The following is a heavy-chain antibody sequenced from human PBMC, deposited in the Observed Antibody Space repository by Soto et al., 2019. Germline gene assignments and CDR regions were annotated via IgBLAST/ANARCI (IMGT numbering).Heavy chain of an antibody. D-gene: IGHD6-19*01. CDR3: ARFTVAGTSYYFDY. Sequence: SETLSLTCTASGGSISSSSYYWGWIRQPPGKGLEWIGSIYYSGSTYYNPSLKSRVTISVDTSKNQFSLKLSSVTAADTAVYYCARFTVAGTSYYFDYWGQGTLVTVSS. CDR1: GGSISSSSYY. V-gene: IGHV4-39*01. J-gene: IGHJ4*02. CDR2: IYYSGST.